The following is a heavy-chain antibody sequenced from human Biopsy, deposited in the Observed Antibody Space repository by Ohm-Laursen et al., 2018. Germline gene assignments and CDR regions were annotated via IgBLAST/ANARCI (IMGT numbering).Heavy chain of an antibody. V-gene: IGHV3-30*18. CDR1: GFTFNNYG. D-gene: IGHD1-1*01. CDR2: IFYDGSNT. CDR3: AKDIYNYTPIGGFSMDV. Sequence: SLRLSCTASGFTFNNYGMQWVRQAPGKGLEWVAFIFYDGSNTYYADSVKGRFTISRDNSRNTLYLQMSSLRAEDTAVYYCAKDIYNYTPIGGFSMDVWGQGTTVTVSS. J-gene: IGHJ6*02.